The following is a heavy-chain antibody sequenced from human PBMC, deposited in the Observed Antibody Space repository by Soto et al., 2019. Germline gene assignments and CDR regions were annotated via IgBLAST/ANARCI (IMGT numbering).Heavy chain of an antibody. Sequence: GGSLRLSCAASGFTFSSYWMSWVRQAPGKGLEWVANIKQDGSEKYYVDSVKGRFTISRDNAKNSLYLQMNSLRAEDTAVYYCARAGTLLRYIWVFDPWGQGTLGTVSS. J-gene: IGHJ5*02. CDR3: ARAGTLLRYIWVFDP. D-gene: IGHD3-9*01. CDR2: IKQDGSEK. CDR1: GFTFSSYW. V-gene: IGHV3-7*01.